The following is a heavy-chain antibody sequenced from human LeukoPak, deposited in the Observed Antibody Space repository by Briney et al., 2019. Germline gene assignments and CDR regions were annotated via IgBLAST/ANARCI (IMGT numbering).Heavy chain of an antibody. V-gene: IGHV3-21*01. CDR1: GFTVSSNY. Sequence: GGSLRLSCAASGFTVSSNYMSWVRQAPGKGLEWVSSISSSSSYIYYADSVKGRFTISRDNAKNSLYLQMNSLRAEDTAVYYCARVLSYYGSGSYPARYYYYGMDVWGKGTTVTVSS. CDR2: ISSSSSYI. J-gene: IGHJ6*04. D-gene: IGHD3-10*01. CDR3: ARVLSYYGSGSYPARYYYYGMDV.